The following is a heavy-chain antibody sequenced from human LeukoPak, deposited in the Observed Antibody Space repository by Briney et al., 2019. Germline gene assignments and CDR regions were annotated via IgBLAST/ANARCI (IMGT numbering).Heavy chain of an antibody. J-gene: IGHJ4*02. V-gene: IGHV1-18*01. CDR1: GYTFTNCG. CDR3: ARVLRFLEWLPSDY. D-gene: IGHD3-3*01. Sequence: ASVNVSCKSSGYTFTNCGISGVRQPPAQEREGMGWISAYNGNTNYAQKLQGRVTMTTDTSTSTAYMELRSLRSDDTAVYYCARVLRFLEWLPSDYWGQGALVTVSS. CDR2: ISAYNGNT.